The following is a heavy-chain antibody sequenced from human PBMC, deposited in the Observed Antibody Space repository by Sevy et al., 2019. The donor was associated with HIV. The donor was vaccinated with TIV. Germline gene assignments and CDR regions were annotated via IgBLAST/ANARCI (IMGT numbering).Heavy chain of an antibody. V-gene: IGHV3-30*18. CDR2: ISYDGSSK. CDR3: AKASGSYYDFWSGHDAFAI. J-gene: IGHJ3*02. Sequence: GGSLRLSCAASGFNFSSYGMHWVRQAPGKGLEWVAVISYDGSSKYYADSVKGRFTISRDNSKNTVYLQINRLRAEDTAVYYCAKASGSYYDFWSGHDAFAIWGQGTMVTVSS. CDR1: GFNFSSYG. D-gene: IGHD3-3*01.